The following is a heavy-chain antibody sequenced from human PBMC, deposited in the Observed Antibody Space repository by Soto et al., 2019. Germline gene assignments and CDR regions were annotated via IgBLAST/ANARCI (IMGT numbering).Heavy chain of an antibody. CDR1: GGSLIDDY. CDR3: ARGNDWKSSTFDI. J-gene: IGHJ3*02. CDR2: VYSSGST. D-gene: IGHD2-21*01. V-gene: IGHV4-59*01. Sequence: QVQLQESGPGLVKPLEIVSLTCTVSGGSLIDDYWNWIRQPPGKGLEWIGYVYSSGSTNYNPSLNSRVTISVDRSKNQFSLKLRSVTAADTAVYYCARGNDWKSSTFDIWGNGTMVSVSS.